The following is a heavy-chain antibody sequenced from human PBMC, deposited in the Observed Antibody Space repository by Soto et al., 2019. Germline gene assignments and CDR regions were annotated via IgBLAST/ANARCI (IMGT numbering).Heavy chain of an antibody. D-gene: IGHD3-16*02. CDR3: ARVSQSFIEYFQH. J-gene: IGHJ1*01. Sequence: GGSLRLSCAASGFTFSSYEMIWVRQAPGKGLEWVSYISGSGYTSDGGPTIHYADSVKGRFTISRNNAKNSLYLQMNSLRVEDTAVYYCARVSQSFIEYFQHWGQDTLVTVSS. CDR1: GFTFSSYE. CDR2: ISGSGYTSDGGPTI. V-gene: IGHV3-48*03.